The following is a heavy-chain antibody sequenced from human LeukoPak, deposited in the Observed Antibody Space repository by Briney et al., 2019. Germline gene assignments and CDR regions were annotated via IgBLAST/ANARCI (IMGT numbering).Heavy chain of an antibody. Sequence: ASVKVSCKASGYTFTGYYMHWVRQAPGQGLEWMGWINPNSGGTNYAQKFQGRVTMTRDTSISPAYMELSRLRSDDTAVYYCARDIAAGTGASYYYYYMDVWGKGTTVTVSS. CDR1: GYTFTGYY. CDR3: ARDIAAGTGASYYYYYMDV. J-gene: IGHJ6*03. D-gene: IGHD6-13*01. CDR2: INPNSGGT. V-gene: IGHV1-2*02.